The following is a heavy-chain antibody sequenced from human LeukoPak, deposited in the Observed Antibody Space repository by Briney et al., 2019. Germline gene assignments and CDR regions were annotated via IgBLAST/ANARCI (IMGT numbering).Heavy chain of an antibody. D-gene: IGHD3-3*01. CDR1: GFTVSNNY. V-gene: IGHV3-66*01. Sequence: GGSLRLSCAASGFTVSNNYMSWVRQAPGKGLEWVSVIYSGSTTYYADSVKGRFTIYRDNSKNTLYLQMNNLRAEDTAVYYCARGVAQYFQHWGQGTLVTVSS. CDR2: IYSGSTT. CDR3: ARGVAQYFQH. J-gene: IGHJ1*01.